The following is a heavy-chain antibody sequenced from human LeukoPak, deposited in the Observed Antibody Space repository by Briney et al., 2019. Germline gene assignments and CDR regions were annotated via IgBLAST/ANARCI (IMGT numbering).Heavy chain of an antibody. J-gene: IGHJ5*02. CDR1: GGSISSGDYS. Sequence: PSETLSLTCTVSGGSISSGDYSWSWIRQPAGKGLEWIGHIYTSGSTNYNPSLKSRVTMSVDTSKNQFSLKLSSVTAADTAVYYCARDLDYEKDYDSSDSNSTSLGSWGRGTLVTVSS. CDR3: ARDLDYEKDYDSSDSNSTSLGS. V-gene: IGHV4-61*09. CDR2: IYTSGST. D-gene: IGHD3-22*01.